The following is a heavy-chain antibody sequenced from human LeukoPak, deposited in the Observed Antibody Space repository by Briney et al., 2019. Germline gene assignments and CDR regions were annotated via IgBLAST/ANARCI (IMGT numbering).Heavy chain of an antibody. D-gene: IGHD3-22*01. J-gene: IGHJ3*02. Sequence: PSEALSLTCTVSGGSISSSSYYWGWIRQPPGKGLEWIGSIYYSGSTYYNPSLKSRVTISVDTSKNQFSLKLSSVTAADTAVYYSARHYFNYYDSSGNDAFDIWGQGTMVTVSS. CDR3: ARHYFNYYDSSGNDAFDI. CDR1: GGSISSSSYY. V-gene: IGHV4-39*01. CDR2: IYYSGST.